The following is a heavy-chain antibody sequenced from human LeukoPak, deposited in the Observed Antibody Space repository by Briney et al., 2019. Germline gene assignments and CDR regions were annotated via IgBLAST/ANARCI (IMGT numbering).Heavy chain of an antibody. CDR1: GFTFNNHD. J-gene: IGHJ4*02. CDR2: IGGSGDST. V-gene: IGHV3-23*01. D-gene: IGHD3-10*01. CDR3: AKDYCLWGD. Sequence: HPGGSLRLSCAASGFTFNNHDMSWVRQAPGKGLEWVSAIGGSGDSTYYADSVKGRFTISRDNSKNTLYLQMNSLRAEDTALYYCAKDYCLWGDWGQGTLVTVSS.